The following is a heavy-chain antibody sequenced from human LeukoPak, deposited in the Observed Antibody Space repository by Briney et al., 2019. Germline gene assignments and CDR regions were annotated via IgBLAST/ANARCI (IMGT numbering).Heavy chain of an antibody. CDR2: IYYSGST. V-gene: IGHV4-30-4*01. CDR1: GGSISSGGYY. D-gene: IGHD3-22*01. Sequence: SETLSLTCTVSGGSISSGGYYWSWIRQPPGKGLEWIGYIYYSGSTYYNPSLKSRVTISVDTSKNQFSLKLSSVTAADTAVYYCAREESGSYYDSSGYYSHAFDIWGQGTMVTVSS. J-gene: IGHJ3*02. CDR3: AREESGSYYDSSGYYSHAFDI.